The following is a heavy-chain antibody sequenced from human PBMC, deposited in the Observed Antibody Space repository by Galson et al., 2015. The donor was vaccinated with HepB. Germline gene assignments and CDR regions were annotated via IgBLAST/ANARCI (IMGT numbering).Heavy chain of an antibody. V-gene: IGHV3-48*03. CDR2: ISSSGSTI. J-gene: IGHJ6*02. D-gene: IGHD3-9*01. CDR1: GFTFSSYE. Sequence: SLRLSCAASGFTFSSYEMNWVRQAPGKGLEWVSYISSSGSTIYYADSVKGRFTISRDNAKNSLYLQMNSLRAEDTAVYYCARDAPLYYDILTGYYIDYYYGMDVWGQGTTVTVSS. CDR3: ARDAPLYYDILTGYYIDYYYGMDV.